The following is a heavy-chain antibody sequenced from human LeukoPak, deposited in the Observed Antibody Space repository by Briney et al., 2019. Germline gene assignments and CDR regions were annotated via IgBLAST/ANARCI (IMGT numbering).Heavy chain of an antibody. CDR1: GFTFSKAW. CDR3: TTDLSFRNVEMSFIRENTFDM. J-gene: IGHJ3*02. CDR2: IKDGGGAT. Sequence: RGSLRLSCAASGFTFSKAWMTWVRQAPGKGLEWVGRIKDGGGATDYAAPVKGRFTISRDDSKNTLYLQTSSLKAEDTAVYYCTTDLSFRNVEMSFIRENTFDMWGQGTRVTVSS. V-gene: IGHV3-15*01. D-gene: IGHD5-24*01.